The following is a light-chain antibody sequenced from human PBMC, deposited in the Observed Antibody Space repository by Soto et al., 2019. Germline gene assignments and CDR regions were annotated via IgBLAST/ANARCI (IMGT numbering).Light chain of an antibody. Sequence: DIQMTQSPSTLSGSVGDRVTITCRASQTIISWLAWYQQPQGKAPKFXIYKASTLKSGVPSRFTCSGAGTECTRSISSLQPDDVVTDYCQHYNSYTEAFGQGTKVDIK. CDR1: QTIISW. CDR3: QHYNSYTEA. J-gene: IGKJ1*01. CDR2: KAS. V-gene: IGKV1-5*03.